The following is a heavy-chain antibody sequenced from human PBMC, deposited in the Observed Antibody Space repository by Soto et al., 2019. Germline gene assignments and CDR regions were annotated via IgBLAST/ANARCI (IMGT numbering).Heavy chain of an antibody. D-gene: IGHD1-26*01. Sequence: SETLSLTCTVSGGSISSSSYYWGWIRQPPGKGLEWIGSIYYSGSTYYNPSLKSRVTISVDTSKNQFSLKLSSVTAADTAVYYCARTSGSYRYYFDYWGQGTLVTVSS. V-gene: IGHV4-39*01. CDR3: ARTSGSYRYYFDY. CDR1: GGSISSSSYY. J-gene: IGHJ4*02. CDR2: IYYSGST.